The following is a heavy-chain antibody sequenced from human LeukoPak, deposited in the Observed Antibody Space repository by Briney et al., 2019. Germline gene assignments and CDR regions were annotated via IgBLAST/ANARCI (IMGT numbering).Heavy chain of an antibody. Sequence: SETLSLTCTVSGGPINNHYWNWIRQPPGKGLEWIGYIYFSGSTSYNPSLMSRVTISVDTSKNQFSLNLRSVTAADTAMYYCARVGAVTLDSWGQGTLVTVSS. D-gene: IGHD6-19*01. J-gene: IGHJ4*02. CDR3: ARVGAVTLDS. V-gene: IGHV4-59*11. CDR2: IYFSGST. CDR1: GGPINNHY.